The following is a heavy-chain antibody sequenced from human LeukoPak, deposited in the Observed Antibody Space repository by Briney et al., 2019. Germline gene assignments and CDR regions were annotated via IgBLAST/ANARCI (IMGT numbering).Heavy chain of an antibody. CDR3: ARRAEMATTTSFDH. Sequence: PGGSLRLSCAASGFTFSSYWMHWVRQAPGKALVWVSRINSDGSSTSYADSVKGRFTISRDNAKNTLYLQMNSLRTEYTAVYYCARRAEMATTTSFDHWGQGTLVTVSS. V-gene: IGHV3-74*01. J-gene: IGHJ4*02. CDR1: GFTFSSYW. D-gene: IGHD5-24*01. CDR2: INSDGSST.